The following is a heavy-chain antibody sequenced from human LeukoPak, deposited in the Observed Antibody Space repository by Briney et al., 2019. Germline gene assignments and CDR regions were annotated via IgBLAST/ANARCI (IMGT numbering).Heavy chain of an antibody. CDR1: GGSFSGYY. D-gene: IGHD3-10*01. CDR2: INHSGST. V-gene: IGHV4-34*01. Sequence: SETLSLTCAVYGGSFSGYYWSWIRQPPGKGLEWIGEINHSGSTNYNPSFKSRVTISVDTSKNQFSLKLSSVTAADTAVYYCARVRGSGSYRNYYYYGMDVWGQGTTVTVSS. J-gene: IGHJ6*02. CDR3: ARVRGSGSYRNYYYYGMDV.